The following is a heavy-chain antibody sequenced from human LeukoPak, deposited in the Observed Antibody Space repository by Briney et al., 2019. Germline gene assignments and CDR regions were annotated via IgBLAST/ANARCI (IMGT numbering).Heavy chain of an antibody. CDR1: GFTFSYYS. V-gene: IGHV3-21*01. J-gene: IGHJ4*02. D-gene: IGHD3-22*01. CDR3: VRLRRSSNRSGYYYYYNY. CDR2: INPTSTSI. Sequence: GGSLRLSCAATGFTFSYYSINWVRQAPGKRLEWVSSINPTSTSIYYADAVKGRFIISRYNAKSSLFLQMNSLRAEDTALYYCVRLRRSSNRSGYYYYYNYWGQGILVTVSS.